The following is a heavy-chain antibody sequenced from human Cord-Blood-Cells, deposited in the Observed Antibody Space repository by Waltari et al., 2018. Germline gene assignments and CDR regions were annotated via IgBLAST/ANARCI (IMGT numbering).Heavy chain of an antibody. V-gene: IGHV4-61*01. CDR2: IYYSGST. CDR3: ARMDSSSSDTKIFDY. Sequence: QVQLQESGPGLVKPSETLSLTCTVSGGPVSSGSYYWSWLRQPPGKGLEWIGYIYYSGSTNYNPSLKSRVTISVDTSKNQFSLKLSSVTAADTAVYYCARMDSSSSDTKIFDYWGQGTLVTVSS. D-gene: IGHD6-13*01. J-gene: IGHJ4*02. CDR1: GGPVSSGSYY.